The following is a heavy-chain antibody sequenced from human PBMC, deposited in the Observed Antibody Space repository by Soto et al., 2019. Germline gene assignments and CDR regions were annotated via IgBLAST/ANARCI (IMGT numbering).Heavy chain of an antibody. J-gene: IGHJ4*02. D-gene: IGHD3-3*01. CDR1: GGSISSYY. CDR3: ATLWHNDFWSGYSTHYYFDY. Sequence: PSETLSLTCTVSGGSISSYYWSWIRQPPGKGLEWIGEINHSGSTNYNPSLKSRVTISVDTSKNQFSLKLSSVTAADTAVYYCATLWHNDFWSGYSTHYYFDYWGQGTLVTVSS. V-gene: IGHV4-34*01. CDR2: INHSGST.